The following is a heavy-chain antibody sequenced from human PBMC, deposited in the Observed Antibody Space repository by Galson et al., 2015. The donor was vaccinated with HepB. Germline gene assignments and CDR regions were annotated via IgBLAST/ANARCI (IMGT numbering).Heavy chain of an antibody. J-gene: IGHJ4*02. Sequence: SVKVSCKASGYTFAVSYIHWVRQAPGQGLEWMGRIHPNRGGTSYAPKFQGRVTMTRDTSISTAYMELSRLTSDDTAVYYCARDAPYYDILTGPPDYWGQGTLVTVSS. V-gene: IGHV1-2*06. CDR1: GYTFAVSY. CDR3: ARDAPYYDILTGPPDY. CDR2: IHPNRGGT. D-gene: IGHD3-9*01.